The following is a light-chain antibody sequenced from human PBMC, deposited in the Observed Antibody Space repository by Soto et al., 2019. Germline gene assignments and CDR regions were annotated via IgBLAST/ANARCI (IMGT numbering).Light chain of an antibody. CDR3: CSYAGSSTYV. J-gene: IGLJ1*01. Sequence: QSARTQPASVSGSPGQSITISCTGTSSDVGNYNLVSWYQQHPGKAPKLMIYEGSKRPSGVSNRFSGSKSGNTASLTISILQAEDEADYYCCSYAGSSTYVFGTGTKVTV. CDR1: SSDVGNYNL. CDR2: EGS. V-gene: IGLV2-23*01.